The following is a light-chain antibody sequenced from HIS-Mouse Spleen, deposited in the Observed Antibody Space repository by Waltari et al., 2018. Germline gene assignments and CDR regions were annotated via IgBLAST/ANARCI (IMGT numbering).Light chain of an antibody. CDR1: SSDVGGYNY. J-gene: IGLJ3*02. Sequence: QSALTQPRSVSGSPGQSVTISCTGTSSDVGGYNYVSWYQQHPGKAPKLMIYDVSKRPSGVPDRFSGSKSGPSASLAIRGLRSEDEADYYCAAWDDSLSGRVFGGGTKLTVL. V-gene: IGLV2-11*01. CDR2: DVS. CDR3: AAWDDSLSGRV.